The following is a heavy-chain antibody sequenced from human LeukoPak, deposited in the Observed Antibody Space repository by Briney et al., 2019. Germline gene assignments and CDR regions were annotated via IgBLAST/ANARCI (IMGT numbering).Heavy chain of an antibody. CDR3: ARSYDFWSGYCGPHY. D-gene: IGHD3-3*01. CDR2: IYYSGCT. V-gene: IGHV4-59*01. Sequence: PPETPSLTCTVSGGSISSYYWSWIRQPPGKGLEWIGYIYYSGCTNYNPSLKSRVNISVDTSKNQFSLELSSVTAADTAVYYCARSYDFWSGYCGPHYWGQGTL. CDR1: GGSISSYY. J-gene: IGHJ4*02.